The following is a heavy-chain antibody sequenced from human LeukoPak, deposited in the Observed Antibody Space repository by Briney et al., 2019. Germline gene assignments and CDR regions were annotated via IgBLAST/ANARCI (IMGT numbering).Heavy chain of an antibody. D-gene: IGHD6-6*01. Sequence: GGSLRLSCAASGFTFSSYGMHWVRQAPGKGLEWVAFIRYDGSNKYYADSVKGRFTISRDNSKNTLYLQMNSLRAEDTAVYYCAKDNGSSSDDWYFDLWGRGTLVTVSS. CDR1: GFTFSSYG. CDR3: AKDNGSSSDDWYFDL. V-gene: IGHV3-30*02. J-gene: IGHJ2*01. CDR2: IRYDGSNK.